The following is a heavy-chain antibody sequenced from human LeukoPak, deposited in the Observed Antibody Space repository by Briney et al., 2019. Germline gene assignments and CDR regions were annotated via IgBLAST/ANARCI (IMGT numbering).Heavy chain of an antibody. Sequence: GGSLRLSCAASGFIFSSYWMHWVRQAPGKGLVWVSRINSDGNSTSYADSVKGRFTISRDNAKNTLYLQMNSLRAEDTAVYYCARDTYYYDSSGYYYDDYWGQGTLVTVSS. CDR2: INSDGNST. CDR3: ARDTYYYDSSGYYYDDY. J-gene: IGHJ4*02. CDR1: GFIFSSYW. D-gene: IGHD3-22*01. V-gene: IGHV3-74*01.